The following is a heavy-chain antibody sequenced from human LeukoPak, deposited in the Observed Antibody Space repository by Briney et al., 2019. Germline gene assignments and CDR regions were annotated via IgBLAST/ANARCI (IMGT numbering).Heavy chain of an antibody. V-gene: IGHV3-48*03. CDR1: GFTFSTYD. J-gene: IGHJ6*03. D-gene: IGHD3-10*01. CDR2: ISGTGNTI. Sequence: PGRSLRLSCAASGFTFSTYDMNWVRQAPGKGLEWVSYISGTGNTIYYADSVKGRFTVSRDNAKNSLYLQMNSLRDEDTAVYYCARVKRSLLWFGELLSDYYHYYMDVWGKGTTVTISS. CDR3: ARVKRSLLWFGELLSDYYHYYMDV.